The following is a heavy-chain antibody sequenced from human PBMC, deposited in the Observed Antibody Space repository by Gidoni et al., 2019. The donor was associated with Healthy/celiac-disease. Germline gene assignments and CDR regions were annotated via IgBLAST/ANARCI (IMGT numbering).Heavy chain of an antibody. CDR2: ISYDGSNK. V-gene: IGHV3-30*18. CDR1: GFTFSSYG. J-gene: IGHJ3*02. Sequence: QVQLVESGGGVVQPGRSLRLSCAASGFTFSSYGMHWVRQAPGKGLEWVAVISYDGSNKYYADSVKGRFTISRDNSKNTLYLQMNSLRAEDTAVYYCAKDGTAMADDAFDIWGQGTMVTVSS. D-gene: IGHD5-18*01. CDR3: AKDGTAMADDAFDI.